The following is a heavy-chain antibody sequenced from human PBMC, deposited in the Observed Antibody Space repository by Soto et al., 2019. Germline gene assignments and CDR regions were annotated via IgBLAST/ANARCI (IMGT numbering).Heavy chain of an antibody. CDR1: CGSLSSYY. CDR2: IYYSGST. J-gene: IGHJ4*02. V-gene: IGHV4-59*01. D-gene: IGHD6-19*01. CDR3: ARDSSGFDY. Sequence: SETLSLTCTVSCGSLSSYYWSWIRQPPGKGLEWIGYIYYSGSTNYNPSLKSRVTISVDTSKNQFSLKLSSVTAADTAVYYCARDSSGFDYWGQGTLVTVSS.